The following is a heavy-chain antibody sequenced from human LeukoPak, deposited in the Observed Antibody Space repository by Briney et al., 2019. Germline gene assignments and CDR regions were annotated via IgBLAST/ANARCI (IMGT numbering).Heavy chain of an antibody. J-gene: IGHJ4*02. CDR1: GFTFSSYS. D-gene: IGHD2-2*01. Sequence: GGSLRLSCAASGFTFSSYSMNWVRQAPGKGLEWVSSISSSSSYIYYADSVKGRFTISRDNAKNSLYLQMNSLGAEDTAVYYCARGRGYCSSTSCSDFDYWGQGTLVTVSS. V-gene: IGHV3-21*01. CDR3: ARGRGYCSSTSCSDFDY. CDR2: ISSSSSYI.